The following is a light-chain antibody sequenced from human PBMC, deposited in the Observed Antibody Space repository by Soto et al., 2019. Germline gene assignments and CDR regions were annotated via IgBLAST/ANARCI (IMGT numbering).Light chain of an antibody. Sequence: EIVMTQSPATLSVSPGERATLSCRASQSVSSNLAWYQQKPGQAPRLLIYGASTRATGIPARFSGSGFGTDFTLTISSLEPEDSAVYYCQQRNVWPPVTFGQGTRLEIK. J-gene: IGKJ5*01. CDR2: GAS. CDR3: QQRNVWPPVT. CDR1: QSVSSN. V-gene: IGKV3-15*01.